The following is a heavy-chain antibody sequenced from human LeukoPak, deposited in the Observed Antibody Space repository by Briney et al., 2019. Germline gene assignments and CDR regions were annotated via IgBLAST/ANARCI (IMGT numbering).Heavy chain of an antibody. J-gene: IGHJ5*02. CDR2: IYTSGST. CDR3: ARVRYYGSGSRWFDP. CDR1: GGSISSYY. D-gene: IGHD3-10*01. Sequence: SETLSLTCTVSGGSISSYYWSWIRQPAGKGLEWIGRIYTSGSTNYNPSLKSRVTMSVDTSKNQFSLKLSSVTAADTAVYYCARVRYYGSGSRWFDPWGQGTLVTVSS. V-gene: IGHV4-4*07.